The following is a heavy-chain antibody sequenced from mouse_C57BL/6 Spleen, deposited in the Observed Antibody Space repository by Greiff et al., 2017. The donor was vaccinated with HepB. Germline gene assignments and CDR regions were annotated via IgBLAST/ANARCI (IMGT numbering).Heavy chain of an antibody. CDR2: IDPENGDT. Sequence: EVQLQQSGAELVRPGASVKLSCTASGFNIKDDYMHWVKQRPEQGLEWIGWIDPENGDTEYASKFQGKATITADTSSITAYLQLSSLTSEDTAVYYCTTFYYGSSYGDYWGQGTTLTVSS. CDR1: GFNIKDDY. V-gene: IGHV14-4*01. J-gene: IGHJ2*01. CDR3: TTFYYGSSYGDY. D-gene: IGHD1-1*01.